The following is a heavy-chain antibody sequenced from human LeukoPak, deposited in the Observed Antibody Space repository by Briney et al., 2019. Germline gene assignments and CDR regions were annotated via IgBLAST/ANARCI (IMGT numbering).Heavy chain of an antibody. Sequence: SETLSLTCTVSGGSISSYYWSWIRHPPGKGLEWIGDIYYSGSTNYNPSLKSRVTISVDTSKNQFSLKLSSVTAADTAVYYCASSYSSSWYGHEYFQHWGQGTLVTVSS. CDR2: IYYSGST. V-gene: IGHV4-59*01. D-gene: IGHD6-13*01. CDR1: GGSISSYY. J-gene: IGHJ1*01. CDR3: ASSYSSSWYGHEYFQH.